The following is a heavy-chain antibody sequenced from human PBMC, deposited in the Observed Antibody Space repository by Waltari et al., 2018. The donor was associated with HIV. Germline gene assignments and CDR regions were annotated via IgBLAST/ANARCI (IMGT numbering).Heavy chain of an antibody. Sequence: QVQLQESGPGLVKPSQTLSLTCTVSGGSINSGSYYWNWIRQPAGKGLEWIGRLYTSGNTNYNPPLKSRVTITVDTSKNQFSLRLSSVTASDTGIYYCTRTSTGSDYYYEVDVWGQGTTVTVS. CDR2: LYTSGNT. V-gene: IGHV4-61*02. CDR3: TRTSTGSDYYYEVDV. CDR1: GGSINSGSYY. J-gene: IGHJ6*02. D-gene: IGHD3-22*01.